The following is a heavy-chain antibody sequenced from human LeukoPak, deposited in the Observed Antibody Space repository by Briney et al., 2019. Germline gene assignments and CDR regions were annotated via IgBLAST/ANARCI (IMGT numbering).Heavy chain of an antibody. CDR3: ARVASDLTTHPNYYYYYMDV. CDR1: GGSISSYY. J-gene: IGHJ6*03. CDR2: IYYSGST. V-gene: IGHV4-59*01. D-gene: IGHD4-11*01. Sequence: SETLSLTCTVSGGSISSYYWSWIRQPPGKGLEWIGYIYYSGSTNYNPSLKSRVTISVDTSKNQFSLKLSSVTAADTAVYYCARVASDLTTHPNYYYYYMDVWGKGTTVTVSS.